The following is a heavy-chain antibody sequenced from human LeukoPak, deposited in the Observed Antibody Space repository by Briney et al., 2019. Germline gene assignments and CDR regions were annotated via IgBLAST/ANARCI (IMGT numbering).Heavy chain of an antibody. CDR3: ARTKHFGSGSHAAIWGY. D-gene: IGHD3-10*01. CDR2: ISGSGGST. V-gene: IGHV3-23*01. Sequence: GGSLRLSCAASGFTFSSYAMSWVRQAPGKGLEWVSAISGSGGSTYYADSVKGRFTISRDNSKNTLYLQMNSLRAEDTAVYYCARTKHFGSGSHAAIWGYWGQGTLPTVSS. CDR1: GFTFSSYA. J-gene: IGHJ4*02.